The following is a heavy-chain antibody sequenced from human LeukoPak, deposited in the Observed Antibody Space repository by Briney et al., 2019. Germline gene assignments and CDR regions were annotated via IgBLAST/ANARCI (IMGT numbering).Heavy chain of an antibody. V-gene: IGHV3-30-3*01. J-gene: IGHJ3*02. CDR1: GFTFSSYA. Sequence: GGSLRLSCAASGFTFSSYAMHWVRQAPGKGLEWVAVISYDGSNKYYADSVKGRFTISRDNSKNTLYLQMNSLRAEDTAVYYCARPRLSAFDIWGQGTMVTVSP. CDR3: ARPRLSAFDI. CDR2: ISYDGSNK. D-gene: IGHD4-17*01.